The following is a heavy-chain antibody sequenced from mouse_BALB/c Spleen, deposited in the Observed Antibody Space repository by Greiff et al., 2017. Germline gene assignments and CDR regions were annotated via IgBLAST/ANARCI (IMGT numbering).Heavy chain of an antibody. V-gene: IGHV1-39*01. J-gene: IGHJ4*01. D-gene: IGHD2-14*01. CDR3: ARKGDYRYDDAMDY. Sequence: EVQLQQTGPELVKPGASVKISCKASGYSFTDYIMLWVKQSHGKSLEWIGNINPYYGSTSYNLKFKGKATLTVDKSSSTAYMQLNSLTSEDSAVYYCARKGDYRYDDAMDYWGQGTSVTVSS. CDR2: INPYYGST. CDR1: GYSFTDYI.